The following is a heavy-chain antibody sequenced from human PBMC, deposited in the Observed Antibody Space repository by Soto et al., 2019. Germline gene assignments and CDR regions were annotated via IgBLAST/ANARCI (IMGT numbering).Heavy chain of an antibody. D-gene: IGHD1-1*01. CDR3: AKQEGVGYNYGHFDY. CDR1: GFTFSSYG. J-gene: IGHJ4*02. CDR2: ISYDGSNK. Sequence: QVQLVESGGGVVQPGRSLRLSCAASGFTFSSYGIHWVRQAPGKGLEWVAVISYDGSNKYYADSVQGRFTISRDNSKNTLYLQMNSLRAEDTAVYYCAKQEGVGYNYGHFDYWGQGTLVTVSS. V-gene: IGHV3-30*18.